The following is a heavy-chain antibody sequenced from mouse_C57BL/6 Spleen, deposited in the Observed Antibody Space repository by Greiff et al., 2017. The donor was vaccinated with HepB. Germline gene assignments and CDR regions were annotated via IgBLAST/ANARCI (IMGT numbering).Heavy chain of an antibody. CDR1: GFTFSSYA. Sequence: EVKVEESGGGLVKPGGSLKLSCAASGFTFSSYAMSWVRQTPEKRLEWVATISDGGSYTYYPDNVKGRFTISRDNAKNNLYLQMSHLKSEDTAMYYCAREDKGNSAWFAYWGQGTLVTVSA. CDR2: ISDGGSYT. J-gene: IGHJ3*01. CDR3: AREDKGNSAWFAY. D-gene: IGHD6-1*01. V-gene: IGHV5-4*01.